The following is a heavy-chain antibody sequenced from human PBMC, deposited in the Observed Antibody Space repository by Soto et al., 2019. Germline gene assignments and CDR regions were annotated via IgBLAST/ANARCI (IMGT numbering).Heavy chain of an antibody. J-gene: IGHJ4*02. CDR2: INHSGST. V-gene: IGHV4-34*01. Sequence: SETLSLTCAVYGGSFSGYYWSWIRQPPGKGLEWIGEINHSGSTNYNPSLKSRVTISVDTSKNQFSLKLSSVTAADTAVYYCARVITLVPFDYWGQGTPVTVSS. D-gene: IGHD3-10*01. CDR1: GGSFSGYY. CDR3: ARVITLVPFDY.